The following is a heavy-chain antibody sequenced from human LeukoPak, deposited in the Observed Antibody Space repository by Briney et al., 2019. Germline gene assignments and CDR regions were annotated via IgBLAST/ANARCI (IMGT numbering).Heavy chain of an antibody. CDR2: IYYSGST. V-gene: IGHV4-59*01. CDR1: GGSISSYY. Sequence: SETLSLTCTVSGGSISSYYWSWIRKPPGKGLEWIGYIYYSGSTNYNPSLKSRVTISVDTSKIQFSLKLSSVTAADTAVYYCARVKDCSSTSCYHYYYYYYMDVWGKGTTVTVSS. J-gene: IGHJ6*03. D-gene: IGHD2-2*01. CDR3: ARVKDCSSTSCYHYYYYYYMDV.